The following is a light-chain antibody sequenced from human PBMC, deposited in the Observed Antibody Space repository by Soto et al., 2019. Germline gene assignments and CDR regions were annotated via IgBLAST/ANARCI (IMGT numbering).Light chain of an antibody. J-gene: IGKJ2*01. V-gene: IGKV3-20*01. Sequence: EIVLTQSPGTLSLSLGERATLSCRASQSIRSDYLAWYQQKPGQAPRLLIYGASYRATGIPDRFVGSGSETDFTLTISRVEPEDFAVYFCQQYGGSPLYTFGQGTNLG. CDR2: GAS. CDR1: QSIRSDY. CDR3: QQYGGSPLYT.